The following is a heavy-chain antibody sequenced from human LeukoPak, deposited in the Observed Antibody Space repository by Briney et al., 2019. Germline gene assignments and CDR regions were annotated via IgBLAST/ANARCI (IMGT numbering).Heavy chain of an antibody. CDR3: ARVRSSGWLDY. V-gene: IGHV4-61*01. J-gene: IGHJ4*02. D-gene: IGHD6-19*01. CDR1: GGSVSSDSCY. Sequence: ASETLSLTCTVSGGSVSSDSCYWSWIRQPPGKGLEWIGYIYYSGSTNYNPSLKSRVTISVDTSKNQFSLQLSSVTAADTAVYYCARVRSSGWLDYWGQGTLVTVSS. CDR2: IYYSGST.